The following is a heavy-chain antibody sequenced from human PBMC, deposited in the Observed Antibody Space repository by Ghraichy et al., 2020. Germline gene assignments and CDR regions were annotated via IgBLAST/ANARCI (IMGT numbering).Heavy chain of an antibody. V-gene: IGHV6-1*01. D-gene: IGHD6-19*01. J-gene: IGHJ4*02. CDR3: ARAVYSSGWYHFDY. CDR1: GDSVSSNSAA. CDR2: TYYRSKWYN. Sequence: SHTLSLTCAISGDSVSSNSAAWNWIRQSPSRGLEWLGRTYYRSKWYNDYAVSVKSRITINPDTSKNQFSLQLNSVTPEDTAVYYCARAVYSSGWYHFDYWGQGTLVTVSS.